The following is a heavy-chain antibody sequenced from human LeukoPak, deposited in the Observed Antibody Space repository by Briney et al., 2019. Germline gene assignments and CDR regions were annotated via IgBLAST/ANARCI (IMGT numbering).Heavy chain of an antibody. CDR3: ACRAAAGYYSDY. J-gene: IGHJ4*02. CDR1: GGTFSSYA. V-gene: IGHV1-46*01. D-gene: IGHD6-13*01. Sequence: ASVKVSCKASGGTFSSYAISWVRQAPGQGLEWMGIINPSGGSTSYAQKFQGRVTMTRDMSTSTVYMELSSLRSEDTAVYYCACRAAAGYYSDYWGQGTLVTVSS. CDR2: INPSGGST.